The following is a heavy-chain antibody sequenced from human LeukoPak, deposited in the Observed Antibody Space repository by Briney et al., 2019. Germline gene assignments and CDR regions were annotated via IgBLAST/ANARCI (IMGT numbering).Heavy chain of an antibody. D-gene: IGHD2-15*01. V-gene: IGHV3-30*03. CDR3: SGDFDY. CDR2: ISYDGSNK. J-gene: IGHJ4*02. Sequence: PGGSLRLSCAASGFTFSSYGMHWVRQAPGKGLEWVAVISYDGSNKYYADSVKGRFTISRDNSKNTLYLQMNSLRAEDTAVYYCSGDFDYWGQGNLVTVSS. CDR1: GFTFSSYG.